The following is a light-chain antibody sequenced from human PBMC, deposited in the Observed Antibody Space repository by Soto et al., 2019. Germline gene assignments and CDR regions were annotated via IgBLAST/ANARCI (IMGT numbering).Light chain of an antibody. CDR1: QSISGW. Sequence: DIQVTQSPSTLSASVGDRVTITCRASQSISGWLAWYQQKPGKAPNLLIYKASTLESGVPSRFSGSGSGTEFTLTISGLQPEDFATYYCQQYNNYGSWTFGQGTKVDIK. V-gene: IGKV1-5*03. CDR2: KAS. J-gene: IGKJ1*01. CDR3: QQYNNYGSWT.